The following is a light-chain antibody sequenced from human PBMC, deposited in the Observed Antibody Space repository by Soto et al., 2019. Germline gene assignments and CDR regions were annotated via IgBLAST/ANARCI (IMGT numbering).Light chain of an antibody. V-gene: IGKV3-15*01. CDR2: GAS. Sequence: EIVMTQSPATPSVSPGERATLSCRASQSVSSNLAWYQQKPGQAPRLLIYGASTRAAGIPARFSGSGSGTEFTLTISSLQSEDFAVYYCQHYNNWPPLTFGGGTKVEIK. CDR3: QHYNNWPPLT. CDR1: QSVSSN. J-gene: IGKJ4*01.